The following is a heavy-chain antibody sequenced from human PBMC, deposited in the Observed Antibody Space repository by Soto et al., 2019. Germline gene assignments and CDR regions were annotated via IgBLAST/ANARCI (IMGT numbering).Heavy chain of an antibody. CDR1: GGSFSSYA. D-gene: IGHD2-2*01. CDR3: ATGYCSSTSCYPPETEDYSYYSGMDV. Sequence: GAAVKVSCKASGGSFSSYAISWVRQAPGQGLEWMGGIIPIFGTANYAQKFQGRVTITADESTSTAYMELSSLRSEDTAVYYCATGYCSSTSCYPPETEDYSYYSGMDVWGQGTTVTVPS. J-gene: IGHJ6*02. CDR2: IIPIFGTA. V-gene: IGHV1-69*13.